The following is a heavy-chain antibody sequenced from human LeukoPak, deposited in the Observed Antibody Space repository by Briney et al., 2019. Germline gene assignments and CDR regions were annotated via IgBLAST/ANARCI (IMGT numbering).Heavy chain of an antibody. Sequence: PGGSLRLSCAASGFTFSSYGMHWVRQAPGKGLEWVAFIRYDGSNKYYADSVKGRFTISRDNSKNTLYLQMNSLRAEDTAVYYCAKDYSSGWYGKGAFDIWGQGTMVTVSS. D-gene: IGHD6-19*01. CDR2: IRYDGSNK. J-gene: IGHJ3*02. CDR3: AKDYSSGWYGKGAFDI. V-gene: IGHV3-30*02. CDR1: GFTFSSYG.